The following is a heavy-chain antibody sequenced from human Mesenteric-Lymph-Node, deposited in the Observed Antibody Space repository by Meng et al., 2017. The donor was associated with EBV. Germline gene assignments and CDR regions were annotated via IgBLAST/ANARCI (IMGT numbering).Heavy chain of an antibody. CDR2: VHHSGLT. CDR1: GGSVNSGGYS. CDR3: AGGDYVNQFNY. J-gene: IGHJ4*02. Sequence: QLQLQESGSGLVKPSLTLSLTCTVSGGSVNSGGYSWSWIRQSPEKGLEWIGYVHHSGLTYYNPSLETRVIISLERSKNQFSLKLTSVTAADTAVYYCAGGDYVNQFNYWGQGTLVTVSS. V-gene: IGHV4-30-2*06. D-gene: IGHD4-17*01.